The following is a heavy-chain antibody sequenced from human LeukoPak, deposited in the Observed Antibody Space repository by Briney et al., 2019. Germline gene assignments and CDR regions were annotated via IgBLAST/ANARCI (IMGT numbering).Heavy chain of an antibody. Sequence: PSETLSLTCTVSGGSISSYYWSWIRQPPGKGLEWIGYIYYSGSTNYNPSLKSRVTISVDTSKNQFSLKLSSVTAADTAVYYYASYYYDSSGYSYYFDYWGQGTLVTVSS. CDR1: GGSISSYY. CDR2: IYYSGST. J-gene: IGHJ4*02. D-gene: IGHD3-22*01. V-gene: IGHV4-59*12. CDR3: ASYYYDSSGYSYYFDY.